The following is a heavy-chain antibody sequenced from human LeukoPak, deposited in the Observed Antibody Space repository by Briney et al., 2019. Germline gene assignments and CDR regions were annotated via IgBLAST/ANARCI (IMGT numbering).Heavy chain of an antibody. Sequence: PSETLSLTCTVSGGSICSSSYYWGWIRQPPGKGLEWIGSIYYSGSTYYNPSLKSRVTISVDTSKNQFSLKLSSVTAADTAVYYCARLRGYSSSWSPRARDYWGQGTLVTVSS. CDR1: GGSICSSSYY. D-gene: IGHD6-13*01. J-gene: IGHJ4*02. CDR2: IYYSGST. CDR3: ARLRGYSSSWSPRARDY. V-gene: IGHV4-39*01.